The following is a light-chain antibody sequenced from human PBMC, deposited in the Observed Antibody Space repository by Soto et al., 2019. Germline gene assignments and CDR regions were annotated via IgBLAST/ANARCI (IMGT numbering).Light chain of an antibody. CDR1: HDIGKW. V-gene: IGKV1-5*01. J-gene: IGKJ2*01. Sequence: DIQMTQSPSTLSASVGDRVSITCRASHDIGKWLAWYQQKPGQAPKLLVYDASNLHDAVPSRFSGSGSGTHFSLTISGVQPDDFGTYYCQQYGDSYSFGQGTAIEI. CDR3: QQYGDSYS. CDR2: DAS.